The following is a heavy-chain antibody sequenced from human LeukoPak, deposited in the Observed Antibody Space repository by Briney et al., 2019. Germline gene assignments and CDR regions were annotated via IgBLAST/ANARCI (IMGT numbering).Heavy chain of an antibody. D-gene: IGHD4-11*01. CDR2: MNPNSGNT. CDR1: GYTFTSYD. CDR3: AKTVTEKNYYYYYMDV. Sequence: ASVKVSCKASGYTFTSYDINWVRQATGQGLEWMGWMNPNSGNTGYAQKFQGRVTITRNTSISTAYMELSSLRSEDTAVYYCAKTVTEKNYYYYYMDVWGKGTTVTVSS. J-gene: IGHJ6*03. V-gene: IGHV1-8*03.